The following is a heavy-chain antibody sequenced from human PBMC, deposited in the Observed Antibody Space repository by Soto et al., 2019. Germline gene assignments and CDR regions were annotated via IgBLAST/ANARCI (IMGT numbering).Heavy chain of an antibody. CDR2: ISYDGSNK. CDR3: AKDLGYSYGAPPYGMDV. CDR1: GFTFSSYG. V-gene: IGHV3-30*18. Sequence: PVGSLRLSCAASGFTFSSYGMHWVRQSPGKGLEWVAVISYDGSNKYYADSVKGRFTISRDNSKNTLYLQMNSLRAEDTAVYYCAKDLGYSYGAPPYGMDVWGQGTTVTVSS. D-gene: IGHD5-18*01. J-gene: IGHJ6*02.